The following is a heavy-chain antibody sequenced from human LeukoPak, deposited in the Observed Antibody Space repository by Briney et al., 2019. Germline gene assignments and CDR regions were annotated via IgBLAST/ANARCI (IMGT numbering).Heavy chain of an antibody. J-gene: IGHJ4*02. D-gene: IGHD3-9*01. Sequence: SETLSLTCSVSGGSMNSYYWSWIRQSPGKGLEWIVDIYYSGSTNYNPSLKSRVTISVDTSKNQFSLKLSSVTAADTAVYYCARHVWLQPFDYWGQGTLVTVSS. CDR1: GGSMNSYY. V-gene: IGHV4-59*08. CDR3: ARHVWLQPFDY. CDR2: IYYSGST.